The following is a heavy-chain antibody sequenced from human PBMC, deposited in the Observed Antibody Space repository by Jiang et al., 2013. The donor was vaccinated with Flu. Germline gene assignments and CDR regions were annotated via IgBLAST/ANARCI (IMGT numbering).Heavy chain of an antibody. CDR3: ARLPTGDC. V-gene: IGHV3-66*02. CDR2: IYSGGSA. CDR1: GFTVSSTY. Sequence: VQLVESGGGLVQPGGSLRLSCAASGFTVSSTYMSWIRQAPGKGLEWVSVIYSGGSAYYADSLKGRFTISRDNSKNTLYLQMNSLRTEDTAIYYCARLPTGDCWGQGTLVTVSS. J-gene: IGHJ4*02.